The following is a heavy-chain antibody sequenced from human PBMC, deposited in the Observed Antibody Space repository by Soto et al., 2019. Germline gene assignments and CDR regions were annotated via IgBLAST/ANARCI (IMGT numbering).Heavy chain of an antibody. CDR3: AKDRDIVVVVAADDAFDI. V-gene: IGHV3-23*01. D-gene: IGHD2-15*01. J-gene: IGHJ3*02. Sequence: EVQLLDSGGGLVQPGGSLRLSCAASGFTFSNYAMNWVRQAPGKGLEWVSAISGSGGSTYYADSVKGRFTISRDNSKNTLFLQMNSLRAEDTAVYYCAKDRDIVVVVAADDAFDIWGQGTMVTVAS. CDR2: ISGSGGST. CDR1: GFTFSNYA.